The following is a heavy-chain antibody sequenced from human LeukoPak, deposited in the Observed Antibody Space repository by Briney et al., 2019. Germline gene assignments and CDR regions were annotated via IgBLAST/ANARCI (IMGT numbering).Heavy chain of an antibody. D-gene: IGHD3-10*01. CDR2: IYTSGST. J-gene: IGHJ4*02. CDR3: ARDNMVRGEEGFDY. CDR1: GGSISSYY. V-gene: IGHV4-4*07. Sequence: SETLSLTCTVSGGSISSYYWGWIRQPAGKGLEWIGRIYTSGSTNYNPSLKSRVTMSVDTSKNQFSLKLSSVTAADTAVYYCARDNMVRGEEGFDYWGQGTLVTVSS.